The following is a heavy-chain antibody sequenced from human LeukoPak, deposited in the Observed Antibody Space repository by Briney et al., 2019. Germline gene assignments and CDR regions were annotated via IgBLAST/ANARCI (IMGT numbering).Heavy chain of an antibody. Sequence: SETLSLTCTVSGGSISSSSYSWGWIRQPPGKGLEWIGSVYYSGSTYYNPSLKSRVTISVDTSKNQFSLQLNSVTPEDTAVYYCARDPLTTGDSMDVWGKGTTVTVSS. V-gene: IGHV4-39*07. J-gene: IGHJ6*04. CDR2: VYYSGST. CDR3: ARDPLTTGDSMDV. CDR1: GGSISSSSYS. D-gene: IGHD4-11*01.